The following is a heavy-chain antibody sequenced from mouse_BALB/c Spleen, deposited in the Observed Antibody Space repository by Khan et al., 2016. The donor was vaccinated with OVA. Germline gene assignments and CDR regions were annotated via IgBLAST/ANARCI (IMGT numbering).Heavy chain of an antibody. CDR1: GYTLTTYT. V-gene: IGHV1-4*01. Sequence: QVQLQQSGAELARPGASVKMSCKASGYTLTTYTIHWVNQRPGQGLEWIGYIIPSNDYTNYNQKFKDRATLTADKSSSTAYMQLSSLTSEDSAVYYCAREGAYYRSDGWFAYWGQGTLVTVSA. CDR2: IIPSNDYT. D-gene: IGHD2-14*01. CDR3: AREGAYYRSDGWFAY. J-gene: IGHJ3*01.